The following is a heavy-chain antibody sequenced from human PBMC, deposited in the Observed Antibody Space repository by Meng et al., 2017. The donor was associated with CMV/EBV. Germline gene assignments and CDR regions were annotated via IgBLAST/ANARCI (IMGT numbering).Heavy chain of an antibody. D-gene: IGHD1-7*01. V-gene: IGHV4-39*01. J-gene: IGHJ6*02. CDR3: ARQGELYYYYGMDV. Sequence: GSLRLSCTVSGGSISSSSYYWGWIRQPPGKGLEWIGSIYYSGSTYYNPSLKSRVTISVDTSKNQFSLKLSSVTAADTAEYYCARQGELYYYYGMDVWGQGTTVTVSS. CDR1: GGSISSSSYY. CDR2: IYYSGST.